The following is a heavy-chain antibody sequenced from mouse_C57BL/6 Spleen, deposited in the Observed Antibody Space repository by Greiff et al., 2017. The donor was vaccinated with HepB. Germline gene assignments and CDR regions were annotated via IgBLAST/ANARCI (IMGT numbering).Heavy chain of an antibody. Sequence: VMLVESGPGLVAPSQSLSITCTVSGFSLTSYAISWVRQPPGKGLEWLGVIWTGGGTNYNSALKSRLSISKDNSKSQVFLKMNSLQTDDTARYYCARNYYGSSGRYFDVWGTGTTVTVSS. CDR1: GFSLTSYA. D-gene: IGHD1-1*01. J-gene: IGHJ1*03. V-gene: IGHV2-9-1*01. CDR3: ARNYYGSSGRYFDV. CDR2: IWTGGGT.